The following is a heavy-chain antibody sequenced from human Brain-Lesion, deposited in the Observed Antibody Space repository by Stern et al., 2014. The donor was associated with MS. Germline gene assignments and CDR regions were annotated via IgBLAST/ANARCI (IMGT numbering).Heavy chain of an antibody. J-gene: IGHJ4*02. CDR2: ISWNSGTI. D-gene: IGHD1-14*01. CDR1: GFTFDDYA. V-gene: IGHV3-9*01. CDR3: ARDITGSSAYFAY. Sequence: QLVESGGDLVQPGRSLRLSCAAFGFTFDDYAMHWVRQAPGKGLERAAGISWNSGTIGYADSVKGRFTTSRDNAYSSLYLQMNSLRPEDTALYYCARDITGSSAYFAYWGQGTLVTVSS.